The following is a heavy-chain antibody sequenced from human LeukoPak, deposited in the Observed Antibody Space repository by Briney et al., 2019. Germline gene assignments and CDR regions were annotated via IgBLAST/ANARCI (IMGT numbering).Heavy chain of an antibody. CDR3: ACSTVTTNYFDY. J-gene: IGHJ4*02. CDR2: INPNSGGT. D-gene: IGHD4-17*01. Sequence: ASVKVSCKASGYTFTGYYMHWVRQAPGQGLEWMGRINPNSGGTNYAQKFQGRVTMTRDTSISTAYMELSRLRSDDTAVYYCACSTVTTNYFDYWGQGTLVTVSS. CDR1: GYTFTGYY. V-gene: IGHV1-2*06.